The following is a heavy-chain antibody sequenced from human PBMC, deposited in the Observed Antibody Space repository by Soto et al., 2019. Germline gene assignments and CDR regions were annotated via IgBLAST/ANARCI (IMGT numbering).Heavy chain of an antibody. CDR2: IYHSGST. V-gene: IGHV4-38-2*01. D-gene: IGHD6-6*01. J-gene: IGHJ5*02. Sequence: PSETLSFTCAVSGYSISSGYYWGWIRQPPGKGLEWIGSIYHSGSTYYNPSLKSRVTISVDTSKNQFSLELSSVTAADTAVYYCARVTSTSIAARPRWFDPWGQGTLVTVSS. CDR3: ARVTSTSIAARPRWFDP. CDR1: GYSISSGYY.